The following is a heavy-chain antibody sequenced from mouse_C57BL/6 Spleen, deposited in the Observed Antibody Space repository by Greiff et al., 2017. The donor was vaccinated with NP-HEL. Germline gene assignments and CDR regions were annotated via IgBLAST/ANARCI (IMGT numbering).Heavy chain of an antibody. CDR3: ARDYSKRYYAMDY. CDR2: IYPGDGDT. Sequence: VQLQQSGPELVKPGASVKISCKASGYAFSSSWMNWVKQRPGKGLEWIGRIYPGDGDTNYNGKFKGKATLTADKSSSTAYMQLSSLTSEDSAVYFCARDYSKRYYAMDYWGQGTSVTVSS. CDR1: GYAFSSSW. V-gene: IGHV1-82*01. J-gene: IGHJ4*01. D-gene: IGHD2-5*01.